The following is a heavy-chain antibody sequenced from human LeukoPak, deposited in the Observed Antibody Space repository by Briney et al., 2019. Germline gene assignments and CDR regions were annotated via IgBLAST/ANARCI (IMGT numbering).Heavy chain of an antibody. Sequence: GGSLRLSCAASGFTFSSYWMSWVRQDPGKGLEWVANIKQDGSEKYYVDSVKGRFTISRDNAKNSLYLQMNSLRAEDTAVYYCARVGYDILTGYYSFDYWGQGTLVTVSS. D-gene: IGHD3-9*01. CDR3: ARVGYDILTGYYSFDY. CDR2: IKQDGSEK. V-gene: IGHV3-7*01. CDR1: GFTFSSYW. J-gene: IGHJ4*02.